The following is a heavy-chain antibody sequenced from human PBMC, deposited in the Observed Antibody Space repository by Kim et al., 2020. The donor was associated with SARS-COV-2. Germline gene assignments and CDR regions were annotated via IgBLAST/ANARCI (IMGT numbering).Heavy chain of an antibody. D-gene: IGHD6-13*01. V-gene: IGHV1-3*04. CDR3: AKGRGSWASDY. Sequence: ASVKVSCKASGYSFTGYAVHWVCQAPGQRLEWMGWINTGNGYTIYSQKFQGRVTITRDTSASTVYMELSSLRSEDTAVYYCAKGRGSWASDYWGQGTLVT. CDR2: INTGNGYT. CDR1: GYSFTGYA. J-gene: IGHJ4*02.